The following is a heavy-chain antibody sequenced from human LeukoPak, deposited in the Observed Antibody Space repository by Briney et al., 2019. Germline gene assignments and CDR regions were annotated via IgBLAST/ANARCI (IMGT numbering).Heavy chain of an antibody. CDR1: GFTFSNFW. J-gene: IGHJ3*02. V-gene: IGHV3-7*01. CDR3: AKTTLAVAGTGYAFDM. CDR2: IKPDGSEK. Sequence: GGSLRLSCAASGFTFSNFWMSWVRLTPGMGLEWVANIKPDGSEKYYMDSVKGRFTISRDNAKKSMYLQMNFLRAEDTALYYCAKTTLAVAGTGYAFDMWGQGTMVTVSS. D-gene: IGHD6-19*01.